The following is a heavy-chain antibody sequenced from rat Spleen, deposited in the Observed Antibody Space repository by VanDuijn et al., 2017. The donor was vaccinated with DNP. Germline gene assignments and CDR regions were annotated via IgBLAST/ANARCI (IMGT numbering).Heavy chain of an antibody. D-gene: IGHD1-1*01. CDR2: ICYDGSNT. Sequence: EVQLVESGGDLVQPGRSLKLSCAASGFTFSDSNMAWVRQLPKKGLEWVATICYDGSNTYYRYSVKGRFTISRNNAKNALYLQMDSLRSEDTATYYCASHDYSYWGQGVMVTVSS. CDR1: GFTFSDSN. J-gene: IGHJ2*01. CDR3: ASHDYSY. V-gene: IGHV5-7*01.